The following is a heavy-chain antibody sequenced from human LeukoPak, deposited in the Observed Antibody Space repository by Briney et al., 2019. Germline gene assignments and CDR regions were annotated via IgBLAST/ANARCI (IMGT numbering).Heavy chain of an antibody. Sequence: GGSLRLSCAASGFTFRSDWMLWVRQVPGKGLVWVSRINTDGSSTNYADSVKGRFTISRDNAKNTLYLQMNSLRAEDTAVYYCARDSSPTTGGYYMDVWGKGTTVTVSS. CDR3: ARDSSPTTGGYYMDV. CDR2: INTDGSST. J-gene: IGHJ6*03. D-gene: IGHD1-14*01. CDR1: GFTFRSDW. V-gene: IGHV3-74*01.